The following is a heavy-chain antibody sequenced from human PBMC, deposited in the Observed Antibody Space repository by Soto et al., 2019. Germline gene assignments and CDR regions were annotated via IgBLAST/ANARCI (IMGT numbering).Heavy chain of an antibody. CDR2: ISGSGGT. J-gene: IGHJ4*02. CDR3: AKIPISSAWLDFDY. D-gene: IGHD6-19*01. Sequence: GGSLRLSCAASGFTFSTYAMSWVRQAPGKGLEWVSGISGSGGTYYADSVKGRFTISRDNSKSTLYLQMNSLRVEDTALYYCAKIPISSAWLDFDYWGQGPLVTVSS. V-gene: IGHV3-23*01. CDR1: GFTFSTYA.